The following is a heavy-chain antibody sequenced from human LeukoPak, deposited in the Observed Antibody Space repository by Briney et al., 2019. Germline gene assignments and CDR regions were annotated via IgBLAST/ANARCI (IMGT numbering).Heavy chain of an antibody. CDR1: GGTFSSYA. CDR2: IIPIFGTA. Sequence: SVKVSCKASGGTFSSYAISWVRQAPGQGLEWMGGIIPIFGTANYAQKFQGRVTITADESTSTAYMELSSLRSEDTAVYYCARDGEMATINGYYYYYMDVWGKGTTVTVSS. CDR3: ARDGEMATINGYYYYYMDV. D-gene: IGHD5-24*01. J-gene: IGHJ6*03. V-gene: IGHV1-69*01.